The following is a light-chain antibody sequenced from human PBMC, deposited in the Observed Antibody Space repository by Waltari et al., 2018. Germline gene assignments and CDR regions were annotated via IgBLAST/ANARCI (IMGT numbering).Light chain of an antibody. CDR3: QAWDSSAAGV. J-gene: IGLJ1*01. CDR2: QDN. V-gene: IGLV3-1*01. Sequence: SSELTQPPSLSVSPGQTATTPCPGDKLGDKYACWYQPKPGQSPVLVIYQDNRRLSRIPVRFSGSDSGNTATMTISGTQAMDEADYYCQAWDSSAAGVFGTGTKVTVL. CDR1: KLGDKY.